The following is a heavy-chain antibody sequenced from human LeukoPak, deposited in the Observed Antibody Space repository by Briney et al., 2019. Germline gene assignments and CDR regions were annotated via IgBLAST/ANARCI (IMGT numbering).Heavy chain of an antibody. V-gene: IGHV6-1*01. D-gene: IGHD3-22*01. CDR2: TYYRSKWYN. CDR1: GDSVSSNSAA. CDR3: ARARDYYDSSGYFPHDAFDI. Sequence: SQTLSLTCAISGDSVSSNSAAWNWIRQSPSRGLEWLGRTYYRSKWYNDYAVSVKSRITINPDTSKNQFSLQLNSVTPEDTAVYYCARARDYYDSSGYFPHDAFDIWGQGTMVTVSS. J-gene: IGHJ3*02.